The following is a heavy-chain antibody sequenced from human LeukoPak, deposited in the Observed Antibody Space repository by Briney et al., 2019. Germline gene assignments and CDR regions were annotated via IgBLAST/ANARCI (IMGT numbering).Heavy chain of an antibody. V-gene: IGHV4-34*01. CDR1: GGSFSGYY. CDR3: ARGLEKDIVVVPAED. D-gene: IGHD2-2*01. J-gene: IGHJ4*02. CDR2: INHSGST. Sequence: PSETLSLTCAVYGGSFSGYYWSWIRQPPGKGLEWFGEINHSGSTNYNPSLKSRVTISVDTSKNQFSLKLSSVTAADTAVYYCARGLEKDIVVVPAEDWGQGTLVTVSS.